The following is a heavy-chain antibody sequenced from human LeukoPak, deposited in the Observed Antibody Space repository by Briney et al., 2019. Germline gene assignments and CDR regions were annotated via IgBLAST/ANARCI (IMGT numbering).Heavy chain of an antibody. CDR1: GGSISISSYY. V-gene: IGHV4-39*01. CDR2: IYYSGST. CDR3: ARHAAEYFQH. Sequence: SETLSLTCTVSGGSISISSYYWGWIRQPPGNGLEWIGSIYYSGSTYYNPSLKSRVTISVDTSKNQFSLKLSSVTAADTAVYYCARHAAEYFQHWGQGTLVTVSS. J-gene: IGHJ1*01.